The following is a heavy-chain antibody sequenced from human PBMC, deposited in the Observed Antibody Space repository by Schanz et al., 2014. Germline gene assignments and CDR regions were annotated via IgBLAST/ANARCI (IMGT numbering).Heavy chain of an antibody. J-gene: IGHJ4*02. CDR1: GFTFSGYA. CDR2: INGSGNAT. D-gene: IGHD3-9*01. Sequence: EVQLVESGGGLVQPGGSLRISCAASGFTFSGYAMSWVRQAPGKGLEWVAAINGSGNATYYADSVKGRFTISRDNSRNTLFLQMKRLRVEDTAVYFCAKDPYDVLTGYQYYFDYWGPGRLVTVSS. V-gene: IGHV3-23*04. CDR3: AKDPYDVLTGYQYYFDY.